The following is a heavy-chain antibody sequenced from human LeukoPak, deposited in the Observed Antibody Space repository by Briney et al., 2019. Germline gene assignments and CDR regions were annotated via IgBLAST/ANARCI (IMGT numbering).Heavy chain of an antibody. V-gene: IGHV4-38-2*02. D-gene: IGHD1-26*01. CDR1: GGSISSYY. Sequence: PSETLSLTCTVSGGSISSYYWGWIRQPPGKGLEWIGSIYHSGSTYYNPSLKSRVTISVDTSKNQFSLKLSSVTAADTAVYYCARPYSGSYGAFDIWGQGTMVTVSS. CDR3: ARPYSGSYGAFDI. CDR2: IYHSGST. J-gene: IGHJ3*02.